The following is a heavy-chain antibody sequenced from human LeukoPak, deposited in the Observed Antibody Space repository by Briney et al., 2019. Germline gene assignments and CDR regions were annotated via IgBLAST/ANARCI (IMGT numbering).Heavy chain of an antibody. J-gene: IGHJ4*02. CDR1: GFIFNNYW. CDR2: IKYDGTTK. Sequence: WGSLRLSCAASGFIFNNYWMDWVRQTPGKGLEWVANIKYDGTTKYYVDSVKGRFTISRDSDEKLLYLQMNNLRAEDTAVYFCSRQLEEWGQGTLVTVSS. CDR3: SRQLEE. V-gene: IGHV3-7*03. D-gene: IGHD1-1*01.